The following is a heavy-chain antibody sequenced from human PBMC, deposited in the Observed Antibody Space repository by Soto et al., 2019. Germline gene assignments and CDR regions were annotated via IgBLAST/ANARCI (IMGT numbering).Heavy chain of an antibody. V-gene: IGHV1-18*01. Sequence: ASVKVSCKASGYTFTSYGISWVRQAPGQGLEWMGWISAYNGNTNYAQKLQGRVTMTTDTSTSTAYMELRSLRSDDTVVYYCARDGYYDSSGYRSDFDYWGQGTLVTVSS. D-gene: IGHD3-22*01. CDR3: ARDGYYDSSGYRSDFDY. J-gene: IGHJ4*02. CDR2: ISAYNGNT. CDR1: GYTFTSYG.